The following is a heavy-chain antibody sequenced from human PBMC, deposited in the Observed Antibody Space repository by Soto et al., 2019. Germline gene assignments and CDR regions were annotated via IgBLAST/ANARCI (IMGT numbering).Heavy chain of an antibody. V-gene: IGHV3-30-3*01. CDR3: ARDLDSPATIFGVVTYPSYYYYGMDV. J-gene: IGHJ6*02. CDR1: GFTFSSYA. D-gene: IGHD3-3*01. Sequence: AESLTLSCAASGFTFSSYAMHWVRQAPGKGREWVAVISYDGSNKYYADSVKGRFTISRDNSKNTLYLQMNSLRAEDTAVYYCARDLDSPATIFGVVTYPSYYYYGMDVWGQGTTVTVSS. CDR2: ISYDGSNK.